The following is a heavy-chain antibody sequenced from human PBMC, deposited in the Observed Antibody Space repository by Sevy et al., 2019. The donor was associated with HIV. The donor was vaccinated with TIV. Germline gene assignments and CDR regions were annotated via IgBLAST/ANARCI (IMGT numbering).Heavy chain of an antibody. D-gene: IGHD2-15*01. Sequence: GGSLRLSCAASGFTFSSYTMNWVRQAPGKGLEWVSSISSSSRYIYYADSVKGRFTISRDNAKNSLYLQMNSLRAEDTAVYYCARLGGVADQGMDVWGQGTTVTVSS. V-gene: IGHV3-21*01. CDR1: GFTFSSYT. CDR2: ISSSSRYI. CDR3: ARLGGVADQGMDV. J-gene: IGHJ6*02.